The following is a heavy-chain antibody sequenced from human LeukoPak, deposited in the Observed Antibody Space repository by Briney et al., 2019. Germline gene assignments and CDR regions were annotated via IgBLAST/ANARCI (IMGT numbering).Heavy chain of an antibody. CDR3: AKLSGALYDFWSGYWDYYYGMDV. V-gene: IGHV3-23*01. Sequence: GGSLRLSCAASGFTFSDYAMSWVRQPPGKGLEWVSTISGSGGSTYYADSVKGQFTISRDNSKNTLYLQMNSLRAEDTAVYYCAKLSGALYDFWSGYWDYYYGMDVWGQGTTVTVSS. D-gene: IGHD3-3*01. CDR1: GFTFSDYA. CDR2: ISGSGGST. J-gene: IGHJ6*02.